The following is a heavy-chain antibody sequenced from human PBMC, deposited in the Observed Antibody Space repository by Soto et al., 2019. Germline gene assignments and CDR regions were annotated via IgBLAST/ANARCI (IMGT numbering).Heavy chain of an antibody. CDR3: ARDAGIITIRSYYDSSGTNFGY. V-gene: IGHV3-30-3*01. CDR1: GFTFSSYA. CDR2: ISYDGSNK. Sequence: GGSLRLSCAASGFTFSSYAMHWVRQAPGKGLEWVAVISYDGSNKYYADSVKGRFTISRDNSKNTLYLQMNSLRAEDTAVYYCARDAGIITIRSYYDSSGTNFGYWGQGTLVTVSS. J-gene: IGHJ4*02. D-gene: IGHD3-22*01.